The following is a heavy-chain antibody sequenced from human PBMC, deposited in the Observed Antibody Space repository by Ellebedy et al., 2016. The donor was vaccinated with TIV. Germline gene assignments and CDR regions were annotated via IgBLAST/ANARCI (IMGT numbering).Heavy chain of an antibody. J-gene: IGHJ3*01. V-gene: IGHV1-69*13. D-gene: IGHD6-19*01. Sequence: SVKVSCKASGGTFGNYAISWVRQAPGQGLEWMGGIIPIFGTPNYAQKFQGRVTITADVFAKTAYMELSSLRPEDTAVYYCARHSTSGWYWSGFDVWGQGTMVTVSS. CDR2: IIPIFGTP. CDR3: ARHSTSGWYWSGFDV. CDR1: GGTFGNYA.